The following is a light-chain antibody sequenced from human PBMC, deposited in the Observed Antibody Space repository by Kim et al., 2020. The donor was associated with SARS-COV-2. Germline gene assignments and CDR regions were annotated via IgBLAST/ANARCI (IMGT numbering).Light chain of an antibody. Sequence: DIQMTQSPSTLSASVGDRVTITCRASQSISSWLAWYQQKPGKAPKLLIYDASSLESGVPSRFSGSGSGTEFTLTISSLQPDDFATYYCQQYNSYSFPVYTFGQGTKLEI. V-gene: IGKV1-5*01. CDR3: QQYNSYSFPVYT. CDR1: QSISSW. J-gene: IGKJ2*01. CDR2: DAS.